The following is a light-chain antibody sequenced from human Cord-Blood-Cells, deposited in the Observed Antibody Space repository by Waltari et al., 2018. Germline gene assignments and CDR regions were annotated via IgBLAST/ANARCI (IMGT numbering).Light chain of an antibody. J-gene: IGKJ4*01. Sequence: DIVMTQSPDSLAVSLGERATINCKSSQSVLYSSNNKNYLAWYQRKPGKPPKLLIYCASTRESGVPDRFSGSGSGTDFTLTSSSLQAEDVAVYYCQQYYSTPLTFGGGTKVEIK. CDR3: QQYYSTPLT. V-gene: IGKV4-1*01. CDR1: QSVLYSSNNKNY. CDR2: CAS.